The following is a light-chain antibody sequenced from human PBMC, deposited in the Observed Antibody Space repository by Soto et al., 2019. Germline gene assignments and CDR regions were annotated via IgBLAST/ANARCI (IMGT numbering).Light chain of an antibody. CDR3: QQSNNWPKT. CDR2: DAS. Sequence: EIVMTQSPDTLSVSPGETATLSCRASQSVNSNLAWYQQKPGQAPRLLISDASTRAAGLPARFSGSGSGTEFTLTISSLQSEDFAVYFCQQSNNWPKTFGRGTKVEIK. CDR1: QSVNSN. V-gene: IGKV3-15*01. J-gene: IGKJ1*01.